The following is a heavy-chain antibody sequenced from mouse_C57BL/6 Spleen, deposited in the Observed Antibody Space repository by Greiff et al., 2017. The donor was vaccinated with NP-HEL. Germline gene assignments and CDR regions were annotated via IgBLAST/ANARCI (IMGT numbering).Heavy chain of an antibody. J-gene: IGHJ1*03. V-gene: IGHV1-55*01. CDR3: ARSITTVVEGYFDV. Sequence: QVQLQQPGAELVKPGASVKMSCKASGYTFTSYWITWVKQRPGQGLEWIGDIYPGSGSTNYNEKFKSKATLTVDTSSSTAYMQLSGLTSEDSAVYYCARSITTVVEGYFDVWGTGTTVTVSS. D-gene: IGHD1-1*01. CDR2: IYPGSGST. CDR1: GYTFTSYW.